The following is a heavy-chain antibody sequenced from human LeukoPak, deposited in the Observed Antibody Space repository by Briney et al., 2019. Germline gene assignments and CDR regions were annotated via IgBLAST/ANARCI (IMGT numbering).Heavy chain of an antibody. J-gene: IGHJ4*02. CDR3: ANGPQLGSGYHPDY. D-gene: IGHD3-22*01. Sequence: PGGSLRLSCAASGFTLSNYAMTWVRQAPGKGLEWVSAISGSACNTYYADSVKGRFTISRDNSNKTLYMQMNSLRAEETAVYYCANGPQLGSGYHPDYWGQGTLVTVSS. CDR1: GFTLSNYA. V-gene: IGHV3-23*01. CDR2: ISGSACNT.